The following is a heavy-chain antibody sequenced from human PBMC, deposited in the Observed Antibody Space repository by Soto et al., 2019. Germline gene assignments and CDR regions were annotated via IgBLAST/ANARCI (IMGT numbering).Heavy chain of an antibody. V-gene: IGHV4-31*03. Sequence: QVQLQESGPGLVKPSQTLSLTCTVSGGSISSGGYYWSWIRQHPGKGLEWIGYIYYSGNTYYNPSLKSRXXRXVXTPKNQFSLKLSSVTAADTAVYYCARGIAAAGHFDYWGQGTLVTVSS. CDR1: GGSISSGGYY. D-gene: IGHD6-13*01. J-gene: IGHJ4*02. CDR3: ARGIAAAGHFDY. CDR2: IYYSGNT.